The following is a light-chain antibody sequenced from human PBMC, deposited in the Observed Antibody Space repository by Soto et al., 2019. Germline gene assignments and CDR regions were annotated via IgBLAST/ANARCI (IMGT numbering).Light chain of an antibody. CDR1: QSVSSSY. J-gene: IGKJ2*01. CDR3: QQYGSSLYT. Sequence: EIVLTQSPGTLSLSPGERATLSCRASQSVSSSYLAWYQQKPGQAPRLLIYAASSRATGIPDRFSGSGSGTDFYLPISRLEPEDFAVYYCQQYGSSLYTFGQGTKLEIK. CDR2: AAS. V-gene: IGKV3-20*01.